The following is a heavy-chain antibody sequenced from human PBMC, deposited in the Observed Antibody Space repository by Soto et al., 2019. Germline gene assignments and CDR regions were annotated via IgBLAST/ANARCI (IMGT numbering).Heavy chain of an antibody. J-gene: IGHJ4*02. CDR3: ASSSSSSTHYFDY. Sequence: GGSLRLSCAASGFTFRSYSMNWVRQAPGKGLEWISYISSSSSTISYGDSVKGRFAISRDNARNSLSLQMNSLRDEDTAVYYCASSSSSSTHYFDYWGQGTLVTVSS. CDR1: GFTFRSYS. CDR2: ISSSSSTI. D-gene: IGHD6-6*01. V-gene: IGHV3-48*02.